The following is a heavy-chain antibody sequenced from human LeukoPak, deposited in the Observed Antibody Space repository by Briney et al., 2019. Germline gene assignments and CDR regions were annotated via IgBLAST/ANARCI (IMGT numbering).Heavy chain of an antibody. Sequence: GASVKVPCKASGYTFTGYYIHWVRQAPGQGLEWMGWITPHNGGTNYAQKFQGGVTMTRDTSISTAYMELSRLRSDDTAVYYCARTKNLYPGWFDPWGQGTLVTVSS. D-gene: IGHD1-14*01. J-gene: IGHJ5*02. CDR3: ARTKNLYPGWFDP. CDR2: ITPHNGGT. CDR1: GYTFTGYY. V-gene: IGHV1-2*02.